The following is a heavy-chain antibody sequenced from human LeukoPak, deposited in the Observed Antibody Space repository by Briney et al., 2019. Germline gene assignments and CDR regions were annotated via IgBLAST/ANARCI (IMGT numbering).Heavy chain of an antibody. Sequence: PSETLSLACGVSGGSISSSTWWTWVRQAPGKGLEWVAVIWYDGSNKYYADSVKGRFTISRDNSKNTLYLQMNSLRAEDTAVYYCARDGEVTMVRGVLYGMDVWGQGTTVTVSS. CDR2: IWYDGSNK. D-gene: IGHD3-10*01. CDR1: GGSISSST. V-gene: IGHV3-33*07. J-gene: IGHJ6*02. CDR3: ARDGEVTMVRGVLYGMDV.